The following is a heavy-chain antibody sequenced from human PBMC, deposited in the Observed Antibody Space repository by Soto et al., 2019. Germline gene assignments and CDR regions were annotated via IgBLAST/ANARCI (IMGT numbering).Heavy chain of an antibody. V-gene: IGHV4-31*03. D-gene: IGHD3-9*01. CDR3: ARGDILTGYRFLGMDV. J-gene: IGHJ6*02. Sequence: SETLSLTCTVSDGPISSGDYYWSWVRQHPGKGLEWIGYIYHSGNTYYNPSLKSRVTISVDTSKNQFSPKLSSVTAADTAVYYCARGDILTGYRFLGMDVWGQGTTVTVSS. CDR2: IYHSGNT. CDR1: DGPISSGDYY.